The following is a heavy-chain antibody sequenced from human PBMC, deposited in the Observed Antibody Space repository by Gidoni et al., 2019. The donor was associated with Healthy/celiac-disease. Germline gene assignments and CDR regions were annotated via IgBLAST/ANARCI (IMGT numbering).Heavy chain of an antibody. J-gene: IGHJ4*02. Sequence: EVQLLESGGGLVQPGGSLRLSCAASGFPFSSYAMSWVRQAPGKGLEWVSAISGSGGSTYYADSVKGRFTISRDNSKNTLYLQMNSLRAEDTAVYYCANSVETGDDSPSAVFDYWGQGTLVTVSS. CDR2: ISGSGGST. D-gene: IGHD7-27*01. V-gene: IGHV3-23*01. CDR3: ANSVETGDDSPSAVFDY. CDR1: GFPFSSYA.